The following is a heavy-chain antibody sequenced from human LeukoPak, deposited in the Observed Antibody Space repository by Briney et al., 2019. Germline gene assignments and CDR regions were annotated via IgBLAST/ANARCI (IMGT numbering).Heavy chain of an antibody. CDR1: GGSISSYY. Sequence: SETLSLTCTVSGGSISSYYWSWIRHPPGKGLEGIGYIYYSGSTNYNPSLKSRVTISVDTSKNQFSLKLSSVTAADTAVYYCARASRCGGDCYSFDYWGQGTLVTVSS. V-gene: IGHV4-59*01. CDR2: IYYSGST. J-gene: IGHJ4*02. CDR3: ARASRCGGDCYSFDY. D-gene: IGHD2-21*02.